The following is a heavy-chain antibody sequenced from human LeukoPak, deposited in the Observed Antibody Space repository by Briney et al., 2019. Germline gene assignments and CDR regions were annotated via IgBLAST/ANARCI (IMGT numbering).Heavy chain of an antibody. Sequence: GGSLRLSCAASGFIFSNYWMSWVRQAPGKGLEWVANIRQDGSEKYYVDSVKGRFTVSRDNAKNSLHLQMNSLRVEDTAVYYCARQEWWGQGTLVTVSS. V-gene: IGHV3-7*01. CDR1: GFIFSNYW. CDR3: ARQEW. J-gene: IGHJ4*02. CDR2: IRQDGSEK. D-gene: IGHD3-3*01.